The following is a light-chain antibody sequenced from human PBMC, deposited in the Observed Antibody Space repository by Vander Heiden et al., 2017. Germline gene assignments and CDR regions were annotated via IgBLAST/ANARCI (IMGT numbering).Light chain of an antibody. J-gene: IGKJ3*01. CDR1: QTISNW. Sequence: DIQMTQCPSTLSASVGDRVTITCRASQTISNWLAWYQQKPGKAPKLLIYKASSLESGVPSRCSGSGSGTEFTLTISSLQPDDFATYYGQQYNSYVTFGPGTKVDI. V-gene: IGKV1-5*03. CDR3: QQYNSYVT. CDR2: KAS.